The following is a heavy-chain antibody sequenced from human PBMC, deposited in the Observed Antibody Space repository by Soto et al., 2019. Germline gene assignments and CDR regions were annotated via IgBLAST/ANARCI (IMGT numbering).Heavy chain of an antibody. CDR3: ARGSGIVALPGELEDVNYDY. CDR2: INASGST. J-gene: IGHJ4*02. D-gene: IGHD1-1*01. V-gene: IGHV4-34*01. CDR1: GQSFSGHS. Sequence: QVHLQQWGAGLVKPSETLSISCAVYGQSFSGHSWAWIRQPPGKGLEWFGEINASGSTYYNPSLKSRVTISTDTSKNQFALKLSSVSAEDTAAYFSARGSGIVALPGELEDVNYDYWGQGTLVNVSS.